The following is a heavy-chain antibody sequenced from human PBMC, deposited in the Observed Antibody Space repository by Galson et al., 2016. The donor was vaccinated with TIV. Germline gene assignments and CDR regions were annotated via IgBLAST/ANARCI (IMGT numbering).Heavy chain of an antibody. Sequence: SLRLSCAASGFTFSSYAVTWVRQAPGKGLEWVSSINGGGDITYYADSVKGRFTVSRDNSKNTLYLQMGSLRVEDTAVYFCAKDRQWIPSSLDYWGQGTLVTVSS. CDR1: GFTFSSYA. D-gene: IGHD5-18*01. J-gene: IGHJ4*02. CDR2: INGGGDIT. CDR3: AKDRQWIPSSLDY. V-gene: IGHV3-23*01.